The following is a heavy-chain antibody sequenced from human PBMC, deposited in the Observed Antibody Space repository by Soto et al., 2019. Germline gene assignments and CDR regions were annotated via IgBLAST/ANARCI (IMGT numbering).Heavy chain of an antibody. D-gene: IGHD3-10*01. Sequence: TSETLSLTCTVSGGSISSGDYYWSWIRQPPGKGLEWIGYIYYSGSTYYNPSLKSRVTISVDTSKNQFSLKLSSVTAADTAVYYCAREREGSYYGSGSINYGMDVWGQGTTVTVSS. CDR2: IYYSGST. V-gene: IGHV4-30-4*01. CDR1: GGSISSGDYY. CDR3: AREREGSYYGSGSINYGMDV. J-gene: IGHJ6*02.